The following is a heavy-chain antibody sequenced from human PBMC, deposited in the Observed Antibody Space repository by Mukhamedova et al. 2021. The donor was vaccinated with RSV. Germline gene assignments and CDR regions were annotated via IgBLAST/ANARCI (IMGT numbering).Heavy chain of an antibody. Sequence: GMEWIGEIYHSGSTNYKSSLKGRATISVDKSNNQFSLRLTSVTAADTAVHFCARNSVAGTLWDNWGQGTLVTVSS. J-gene: IGHJ4*02. D-gene: IGHD6-19*01. V-gene: IGHV4-4*01. CDR3: ARNSVAGTLWDN. CDR2: IYHSGST.